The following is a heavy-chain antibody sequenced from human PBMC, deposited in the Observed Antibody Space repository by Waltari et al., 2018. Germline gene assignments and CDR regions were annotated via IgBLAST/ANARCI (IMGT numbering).Heavy chain of an antibody. D-gene: IGHD4-17*01. V-gene: IGHV1-69*01. J-gene: IGHJ6*03. CDR3: ARTTVGTTAGDYYYYMDV. Sequence: KKPGSSVKVSCKASGGTFSSYAISWVRQAPGQGLEWMGGIIPIFGTANYAQKFQGRVTITADESTSTAYMELSSLRSEDTAVDYCARTTVGTTAGDYYYYMDVWGKGTTVTVSS. CDR2: IIPIFGTA. CDR1: GGTFSSYA.